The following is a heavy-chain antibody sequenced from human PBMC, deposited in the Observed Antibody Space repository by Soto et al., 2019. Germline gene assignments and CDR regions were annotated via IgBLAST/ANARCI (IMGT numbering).Heavy chain of an antibody. D-gene: IGHD5-12*01. CDR3: AKDWYSGYDPDLYYFDY. Sequence: GGSLRLSCAASGFTFSSYGMHWVRQAPGKGLEWVAVISYDGSNKYYADSVKGRFTISRDNSKNTLYLQMNSLRAEDTAVYYCAKDWYSGYDPDLYYFDYWGQGTLVTVS. CDR1: GFTFSSYG. J-gene: IGHJ4*02. CDR2: ISYDGSNK. V-gene: IGHV3-30*18.